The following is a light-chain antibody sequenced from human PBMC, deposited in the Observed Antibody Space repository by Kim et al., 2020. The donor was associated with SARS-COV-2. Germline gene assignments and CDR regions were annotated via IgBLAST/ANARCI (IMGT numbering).Light chain of an antibody. CDR3: QQYNSYPYS. Sequence: DIQMTQSPSTLSASVGDRVTITCRASQSISSWLDWYQQKPGQAPKLLIYKASSLESGVPSRFSGSGSGTEFTLTISSLQPDDFATYYCQQYNSYPYSFGQGTKLEI. J-gene: IGKJ2*03. V-gene: IGKV1-5*03. CDR2: KAS. CDR1: QSISSW.